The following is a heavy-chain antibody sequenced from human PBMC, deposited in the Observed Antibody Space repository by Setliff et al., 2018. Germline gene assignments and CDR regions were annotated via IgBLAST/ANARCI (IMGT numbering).Heavy chain of an antibody. J-gene: IGHJ6*03. D-gene: IGHD3-22*01. Sequence: SVKVSCKSSGGTFSSSGITWVRQAPGQGLQWLGRFIPILGATNYAQNFQGRVTITADEGTNTAYMELSSLRSDDTAMYYCARDRYFYDASGQRSGYYYYMDVWGKGTTVTVSS. V-gene: IGHV1-69*13. CDR1: GGTFSSSG. CDR3: ARDRYFYDASGQRSGYYYYMDV. CDR2: FIPILGAT.